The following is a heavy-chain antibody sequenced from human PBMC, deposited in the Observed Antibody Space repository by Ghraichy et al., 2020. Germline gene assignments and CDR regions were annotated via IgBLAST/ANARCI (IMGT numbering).Heavy chain of an antibody. J-gene: IGHJ6*02. V-gene: IGHV3-30*18. CDR2: IIYDGSNT. CDR3: AKDWREQWLPRGMDF. CDR1: GFTVSTYG. Sequence: GGSLRLSCAASGFTVSTYGVHWVRQAPGKGLEWVAVIIYDGSNTYYEDSVRGRFTISRDNSKNTVYLQMNSLRAEDSAVYYCAKDWREQWLPRGMDFWGQGTTVTVS. D-gene: IGHD6-19*01.